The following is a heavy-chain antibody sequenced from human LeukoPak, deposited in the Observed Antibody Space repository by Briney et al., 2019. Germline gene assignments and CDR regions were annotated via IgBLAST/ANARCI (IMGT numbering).Heavy chain of an antibody. CDR2: ISSSSSTI. V-gene: IGHV3-48*01. CDR3: AGDGYYDSSGYYYLVYYYMDV. CDR1: GFTFSSYS. Sequence: GGSLRLSCAASGFTFSSYSMNWVRQAPGKGLEWVSYISSSSSTIYYADSVKGRFTISRDNAKNSLYLQMNSLRAEDTAVYYCAGDGYYDSSGYYYLVYYYMDVWGKGTTVTVSS. D-gene: IGHD3-22*01. J-gene: IGHJ6*03.